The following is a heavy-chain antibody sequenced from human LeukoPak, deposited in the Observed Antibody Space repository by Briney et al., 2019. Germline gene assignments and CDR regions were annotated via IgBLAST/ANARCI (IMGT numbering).Heavy chain of an antibody. D-gene: IGHD2-2*01. V-gene: IGHV4-38-2*02. Sequence: PSETLSLTCTVSGYSISSGYYWGWIRQPPGKGLEWFGSIYHSGSTYYNPSLKSRVTISVDTSKNQFSLKLSSVTAADTAVYYCARHYCSSTSCYSGWFDPWGQGTLVTVSS. J-gene: IGHJ5*02. CDR3: ARHYCSSTSCYSGWFDP. CDR2: IYHSGST. CDR1: GYSISSGYY.